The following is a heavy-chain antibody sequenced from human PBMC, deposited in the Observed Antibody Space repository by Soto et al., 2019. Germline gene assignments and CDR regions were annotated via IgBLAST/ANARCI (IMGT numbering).Heavy chain of an antibody. J-gene: IGHJ3*02. Sequence: QVQLVESGGGVVQPGRSLRLSCAASGFTFSSYGMHWVRQAPGKGLEWVAVIWYDGSNKYFADSVKGRFTISRDNSRNTLYLQMNSLIAEDTAVYYCARGDYYDSSGYYYRGKGAFDIWGQGTMVTVSS. CDR3: ARGDYYDSSGYYYRGKGAFDI. V-gene: IGHV3-33*01. CDR1: GFTFSSYG. CDR2: IWYDGSNK. D-gene: IGHD3-22*01.